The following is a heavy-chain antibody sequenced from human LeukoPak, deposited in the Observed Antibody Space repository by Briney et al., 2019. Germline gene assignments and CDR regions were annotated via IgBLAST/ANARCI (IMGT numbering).Heavy chain of an antibody. CDR3: ASREYYGDYDY. D-gene: IGHD4-17*01. CDR1: GFMFSSNW. J-gene: IGHJ4*02. CDR2: IKEDGTET. V-gene: IGHV3-7*03. Sequence: GGSLRLSCAASGFMFSSNWMSWVRLAPGKGLEWVANIKEDGTETYYVDSVKGRFTISRDNSKNTLYLQMNSLRAEDTAVYYCASREYYGDYDYWGQGTLVTVSS.